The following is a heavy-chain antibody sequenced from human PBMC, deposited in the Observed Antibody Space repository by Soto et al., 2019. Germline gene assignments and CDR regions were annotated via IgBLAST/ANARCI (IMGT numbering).Heavy chain of an antibody. CDR2: SYSSGST. D-gene: IGHD2-21*01. CDR3: ARDFRICGGGNLYFLCSFDY. Sequence: TLALLCRSSAGSIKSNGYYWRWIRQHPGKGLDWIGYSYSSGSTFYNQTLTSRVYISVVPSLNQFSLHLRSVTSAETAMYYCARDFRICGGGNLYFLCSFDYLGQGTLVTVSS. J-gene: IGHJ4*02. CDR1: AGSIKSNGYY. V-gene: IGHV4-31*02.